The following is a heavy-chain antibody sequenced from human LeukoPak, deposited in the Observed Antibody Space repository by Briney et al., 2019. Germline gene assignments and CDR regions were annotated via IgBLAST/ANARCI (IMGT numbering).Heavy chain of an antibody. D-gene: IGHD6-19*01. CDR2: ISSSSSYI. Sequence: GGSLRLSCAASGFTFSSYSMNWVRQAPGKGLEWVSSISSSSSYIYYADSVKGRFTISRDNAKNSLYLQMNSLRAEDTAVYYCARDPSSGDPFDYWGQGTWSPSPQ. J-gene: IGHJ4*02. CDR3: ARDPSSGDPFDY. V-gene: IGHV3-21*01. CDR1: GFTFSSYS.